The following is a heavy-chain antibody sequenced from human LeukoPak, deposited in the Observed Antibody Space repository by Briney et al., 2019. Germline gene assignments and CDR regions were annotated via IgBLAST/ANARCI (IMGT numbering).Heavy chain of an antibody. Sequence: ASVKVSCKASGGTFSSYAISWVRQAPGQGLEWMGRIIPILGIANYAQKFQGRVTITADKSTSTAYMELSSLRPEDTAVYYCARGPSSKYDFWSGYYTPHIDYWGQGTLVTVSS. V-gene: IGHV1-69*04. J-gene: IGHJ4*02. CDR3: ARGPSSKYDFWSGYYTPHIDY. D-gene: IGHD3-3*01. CDR1: GGTFSSYA. CDR2: IIPILGIA.